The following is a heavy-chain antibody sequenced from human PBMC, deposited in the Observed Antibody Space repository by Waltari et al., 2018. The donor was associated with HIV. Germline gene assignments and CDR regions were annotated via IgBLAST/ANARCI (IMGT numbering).Heavy chain of an antibody. J-gene: IGHJ4*02. CDR1: GFSFSNYW. CDR3: SRLRCSSLSCFQDY. Sequence: EVRLVESGGGLAQPGGSLRVSCAAFGFSFSNYWMSWVRQAPGKGLEWVANTKPDGSEKYYVDSVKGRFTISRDNAKNSLYLQATSLRGEDTAVYYCSRLRCSSLSCFQDYWGQGILVSVSS. V-gene: IGHV3-7*01. CDR2: TKPDGSEK. D-gene: IGHD2-2*01.